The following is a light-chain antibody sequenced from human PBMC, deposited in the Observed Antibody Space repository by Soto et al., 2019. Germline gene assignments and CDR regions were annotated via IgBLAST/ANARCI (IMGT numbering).Light chain of an antibody. J-gene: IGLJ1*01. Sequence: QSALTQPASVSGSPGQSITISCTGTSSDVGAYDYVSWYQQHPDKAPKLMIYEVSNRPSGVSNRFSGSKSVNTATLTISGIKAEDEADYCSSYTSSSTRVFGTGTKVXVL. CDR1: SSDVGAYDY. V-gene: IGLV2-14*03. CDR3: SSYTSSSTRV. CDR2: EVS.